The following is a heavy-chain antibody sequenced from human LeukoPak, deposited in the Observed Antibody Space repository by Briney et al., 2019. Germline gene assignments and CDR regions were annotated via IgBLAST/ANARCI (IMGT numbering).Heavy chain of an antibody. CDR3: ARGGRAAGIAAAGSLGY. CDR1: GGSISSYY. D-gene: IGHD6-13*01. V-gene: IGHV4-4*07. CDR2: IYTSGST. Sequence: SETLSLTCTVSGGSISSYYWSWIRQPAGKGLEWIGRIYTSGSTNYNPSLKSRVTMSVDTSKNQFSLKLSSVTAADTAVYYCARGGRAAGIAAAGSLGYWGQGTLVTVSS. J-gene: IGHJ4*02.